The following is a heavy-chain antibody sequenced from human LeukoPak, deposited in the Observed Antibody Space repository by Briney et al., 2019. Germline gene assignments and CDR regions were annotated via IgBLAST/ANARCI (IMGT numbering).Heavy chain of an antibody. Sequence: ETLSLTCAVYGGSFSGYYWSWVRQAPGKGLEWVSAISGSGGSTYYADSVKGRFTISRDNSKNTLYLQMNSLRAEDTAVYYCARDRKAVAGPNSFFDYWGQGTLVTVSS. V-gene: IGHV3-23*01. D-gene: IGHD6-19*01. J-gene: IGHJ4*02. CDR1: GGSFSGYY. CDR3: ARDRKAVAGPNSFFDY. CDR2: ISGSGGST.